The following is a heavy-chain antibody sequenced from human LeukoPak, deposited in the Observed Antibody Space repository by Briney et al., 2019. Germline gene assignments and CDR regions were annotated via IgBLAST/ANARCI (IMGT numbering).Heavy chain of an antibody. D-gene: IGHD4-17*01. CDR1: GGTFSSYA. CDR2: IIPIFGTA. J-gene: IGHJ6*02. V-gene: IGHV1-69*01. Sequence: PVKVSCKASGGTFSSYAISWVRQAPGQGLEWMGGIIPIFGTANYAQKFQGRVTITADESTSTAYMELSSLRSEDTAVYYCARDWRTTVTNYGMDVRGQGTTVTVSS. CDR3: ARDWRTTVTNYGMDV.